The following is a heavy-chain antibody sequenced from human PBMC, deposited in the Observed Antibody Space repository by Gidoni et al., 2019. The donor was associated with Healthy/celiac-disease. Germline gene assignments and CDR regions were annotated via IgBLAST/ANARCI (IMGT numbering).Heavy chain of an antibody. D-gene: IGHD6-13*01. CDR3: ARAMSQIAAAGTAYYYGMDV. CDR2: INPSGGST. V-gene: IGHV1-46*03. Sequence: QAQLVPSGAEVKKPVASLKVSCKASGYSFISYSMHWVRQAPGQGLEWKGIINPSGGSTSYAQKFQGRVTMTRDTSPRTVYMELSSLRSDDTAVYYCARAMSQIAAAGTAYYYGMDVWGQGTTVTVSS. CDR1: GYSFISYS. J-gene: IGHJ6*02.